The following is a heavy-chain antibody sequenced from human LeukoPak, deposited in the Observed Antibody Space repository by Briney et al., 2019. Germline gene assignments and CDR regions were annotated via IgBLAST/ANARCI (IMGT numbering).Heavy chain of an antibody. Sequence: ASVKVSCKASGGTFSSFAISWVRQAPGQGLEWMGGIIPIFGTANYAQKFQGRVTITADESTSTAYMELSSLRSEDTAVYYCARGRHDYGDYVDPRFDYWGQGTLVTVSS. V-gene: IGHV1-69*13. CDR3: ARGRHDYGDYVDPRFDY. CDR2: IIPIFGTA. J-gene: IGHJ4*02. D-gene: IGHD4-17*01. CDR1: GGTFSSFA.